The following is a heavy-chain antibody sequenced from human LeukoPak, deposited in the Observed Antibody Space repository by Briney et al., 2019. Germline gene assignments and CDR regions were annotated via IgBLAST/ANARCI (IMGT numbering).Heavy chain of an antibody. J-gene: IGHJ6*02. V-gene: IGHV3-11*01. Sequence: PGGSLRLSCAASGYTFSDYYMSWLRQAPGKGLEWVSYIDNSGSTIYYADSVKGRFTISRDNAKNSLYLQMNSLRAEDTAVYYCAKTSTGVGYYYGMDVWGQGTTVTVSS. CDR2: IDNSGSTI. CDR3: AKTSTGVGYYYGMDV. D-gene: IGHD3-10*01. CDR1: GYTFSDYY.